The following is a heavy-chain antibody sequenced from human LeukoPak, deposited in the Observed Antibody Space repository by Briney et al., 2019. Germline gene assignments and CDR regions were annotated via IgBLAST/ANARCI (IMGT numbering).Heavy chain of an antibody. D-gene: IGHD2-2*02. V-gene: IGHV3-21*04. J-gene: IGHJ4*02. CDR3: AKSDCTSSSCYTIDS. CDR2: ISSSSSYI. CDR1: GFTFSSYS. Sequence: GGSLRLSCAASGFTFSSYSMNWVRQAPGKGLEWVSSISSSSSYIHYADSVKGRFTISRDNSKNTLYLQMNSLRAEDTAVYYCAKSDCTSSSCYTIDSWGQGILVTVSS.